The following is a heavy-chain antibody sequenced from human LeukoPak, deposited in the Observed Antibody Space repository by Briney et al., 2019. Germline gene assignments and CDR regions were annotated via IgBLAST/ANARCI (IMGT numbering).Heavy chain of an antibody. CDR1: GGSISSYY. Sequence: LSLTCTVSGGSISSYYWSWIRQPPGKGLEWVAGSSWNSGNIGYADSVKGRFTISRDNAKNSLYLQMNSLRPEDTALYYCARGDPNQRDDNDAFDIWGQGTMVTVSS. J-gene: IGHJ3*02. CDR2: SSWNSGNI. V-gene: IGHV3-9*01. CDR3: ARGDPNQRDDNDAFDI. D-gene: IGHD1-14*01.